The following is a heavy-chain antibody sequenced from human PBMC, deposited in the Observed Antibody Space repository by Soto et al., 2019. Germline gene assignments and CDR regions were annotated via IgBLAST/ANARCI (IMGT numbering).Heavy chain of an antibody. CDR2: MFHSGST. D-gene: IGHD5-18*01. CDR1: VCSIGSSSNY. Sequence: PSETLALAFTVSVCSIGSSSNYWCCVRPPPGKGLEWITSMFHSGSTYYNPSLKSRVTISADTSKNQFSLKVSSVNAADTAVYYCASSVNTPTDNWLDPWGQATLVTVSS. CDR3: ASSVNTPTDNWLDP. V-gene: IGHV4-39*01. J-gene: IGHJ5*02.